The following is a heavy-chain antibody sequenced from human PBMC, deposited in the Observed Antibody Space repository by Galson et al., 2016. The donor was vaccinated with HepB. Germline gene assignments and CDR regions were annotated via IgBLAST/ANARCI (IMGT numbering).Heavy chain of an antibody. CDR3: AKERLVRRIFDH. Sequence: SLRLSCAASGFVFSNFSLSWVRQAPGKGLEWVASISARRTPYYSDSVQGRFTISRDNSNNTLYLQMNGLRAEDTAVYYCAKERLVRRIFDHWGQGTLLTVSS. CDR1: GFVFSNFS. CDR2: ISARRTP. D-gene: IGHD1-1*01. J-gene: IGHJ4*02. V-gene: IGHV3-23*01.